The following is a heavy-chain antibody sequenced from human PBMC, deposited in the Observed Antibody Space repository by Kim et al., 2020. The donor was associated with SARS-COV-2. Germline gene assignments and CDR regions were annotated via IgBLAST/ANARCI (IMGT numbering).Heavy chain of an antibody. V-gene: IGHV1-18*01. D-gene: IGHD6-13*01. CDR1: GYTFTSYG. J-gene: IGHJ6*02. CDR3: AREMRIAAAGFSYYYYGMDV. CDR2: ISAYNGNT. Sequence: ASVKVSCKASGYTFTSYGISWVRQAPGQGLEWMGWISAYNGNTNYAQKLQGRVTMTTDTSTSTAYMELRSLRSDDTAVYYCAREMRIAAAGFSYYYYGMDVWGQGTTVTVSS.